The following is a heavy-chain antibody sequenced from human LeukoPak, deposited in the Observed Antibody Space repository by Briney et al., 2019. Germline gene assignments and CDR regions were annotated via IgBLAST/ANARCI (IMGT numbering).Heavy chain of an antibody. V-gene: IGHV3-23*01. CDR2: VSGSGGVT. CDR1: GFTFSNYA. CDR3: ATFLAIVTARDSFYFQH. Sequence: SGGSLRLSCAASGFTFSNYAMSWVRQAPGKGLEWVSGVSGSGGVTYHAESVKGRFTISRDNSKNTLHLQMNSLRAEDTAVYYCATFLAIVTARDSFYFQHWGQGTLVTVSS. D-gene: IGHD3-3*02. J-gene: IGHJ1*01.